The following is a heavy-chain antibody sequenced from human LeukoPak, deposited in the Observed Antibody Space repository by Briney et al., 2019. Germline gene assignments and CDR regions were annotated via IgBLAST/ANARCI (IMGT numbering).Heavy chain of an antibody. J-gene: IGHJ4*02. CDR2: ISGSGGST. CDR1: GFTFSSYA. Sequence: GGSLRLSCAASGFTFSSYAMSWVRQAPGKGLEWVSAISGSGGSTYYADSVKGRFTISRDNSKNTLYLQMNSLRAEDTAVYYCARSSTYYYGSGRLSYFDYWGQGTLVTVSS. V-gene: IGHV3-23*01. D-gene: IGHD3-10*01. CDR3: ARSSTYYYGSGRLSYFDY.